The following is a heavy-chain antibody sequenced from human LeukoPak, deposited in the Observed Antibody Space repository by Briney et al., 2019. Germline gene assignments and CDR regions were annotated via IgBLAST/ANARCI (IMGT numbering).Heavy chain of an antibody. D-gene: IGHD3-22*01. J-gene: IGHJ4*02. CDR3: ARVDYSSAYSFDH. V-gene: IGHV4-61*02. CDR2: LLTSGTT. CDR1: GGSISSDTYY. Sequence: PSETLSLTCTVSGGSISSDTYYWSWIRQPAGKGLEGIGRLLTSGTTHYNPSLKSRVTISVDTSKNQFSLKLNSVTAADTAVYYCARVDYSSAYSFDHWGQGTLVTVSS.